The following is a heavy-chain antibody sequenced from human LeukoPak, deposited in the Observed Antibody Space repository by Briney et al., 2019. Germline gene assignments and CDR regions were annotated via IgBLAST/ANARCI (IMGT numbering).Heavy chain of an antibody. V-gene: IGHV4-31*03. Sequence: PSETLSLTCTVSGGSIGSGGYYWSWIRQHPGKGLEWIGYIYYSGSTYYNPSLKSRVTISVDTSKNQFSLKLSSVTAADTAVYYCARDRGRESAATSGYFDYWGQGTLVTVSS. CDR2: IYYSGST. D-gene: IGHD2-15*01. CDR1: GGSIGSGGYY. J-gene: IGHJ4*02. CDR3: ARDRGRESAATSGYFDY.